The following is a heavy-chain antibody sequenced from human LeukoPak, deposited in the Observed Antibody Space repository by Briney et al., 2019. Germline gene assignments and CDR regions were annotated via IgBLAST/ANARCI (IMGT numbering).Heavy chain of an antibody. CDR2: ISAYNGYT. Sequence: GASVKVSCKASGYTFSTYGISWVRQAPGQGLEWMGWISAYNGYTNYAQKVQGRVTVTTDTSTSTAYMEVRSLRSDDTAVYYCARVSRDTADSYYYYGMDVWGQGTTVTVSS. CDR3: ARVSRDTADSYYYYGMDV. CDR1: GYTFSTYG. J-gene: IGHJ6*02. D-gene: IGHD5-18*01. V-gene: IGHV1-18*01.